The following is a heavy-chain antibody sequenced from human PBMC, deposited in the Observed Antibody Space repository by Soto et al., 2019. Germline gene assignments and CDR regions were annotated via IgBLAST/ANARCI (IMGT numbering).Heavy chain of an antibody. D-gene: IGHD1-1*01. CDR3: ASDIFETGATGVFDI. V-gene: IGHV3-66*01. Sequence: EVQLVESGGGLVQPGGSLRLSCAASGFTVSGNYMSWVRQAPGQGLEWVSVIYAAGSTYYIDSVNGRFTISRDNSKNTLYLQMNSLRAEDTAVYYCASDIFETGATGVFDIWGQGTRVTVSS. J-gene: IGHJ3*02. CDR1: GFTVSGNY. CDR2: IYAAGST.